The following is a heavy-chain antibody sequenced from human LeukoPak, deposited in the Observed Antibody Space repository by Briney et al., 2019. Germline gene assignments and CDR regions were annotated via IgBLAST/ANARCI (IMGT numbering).Heavy chain of an antibody. CDR1: GYSISSGFY. D-gene: IGHD3-16*01. CDR2: ISHSGST. V-gene: IGHV4-38-2*02. J-gene: IGHJ4*02. Sequence: SETLSLTRTVSGYSISSGFYWGWIRQPPGKALEWIGSISHSGSTHYNSSLKSRVTISVDTSKNQLSLKLSSVTAADTAVYYCARGVGLTQGGAFDYWGQGTLVTVSS. CDR3: ARGVGLTQGGAFDY.